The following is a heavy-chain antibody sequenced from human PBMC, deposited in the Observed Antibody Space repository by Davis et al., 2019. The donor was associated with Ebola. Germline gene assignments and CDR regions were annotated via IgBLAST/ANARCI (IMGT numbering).Heavy chain of an antibody. D-gene: IGHD2/OR15-2a*01. CDR3: AKQASLYGSIDY. Sequence: KVSCKGSGYSFTNYCIGWVRQMPGKGLEWMGIICPYDSDSRYSPSFEGQVIISVDRSISTAFLQWSSLKASDTAMYYCAKQASLYGSIDYWGQGTLVTVSS. J-gene: IGHJ4*02. V-gene: IGHV5-51*01. CDR1: GYSFTNYC. CDR2: ICPYDSDS.